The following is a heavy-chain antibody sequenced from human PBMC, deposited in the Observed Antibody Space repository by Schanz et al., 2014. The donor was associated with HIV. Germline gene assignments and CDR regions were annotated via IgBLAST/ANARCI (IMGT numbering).Heavy chain of an antibody. CDR3: AAGLIRYFFDY. D-gene: IGHD2-21*01. CDR2: ISYDGSNK. V-gene: IGHV3-30*03. Sequence: VQLVESGGGVVQPGRSLRLSCAASGFTFSSYGMHWVRQAPGKGLEWVAVISYDGSNKYYADSVKGRFTISRDISKNTLYLQMNSLRAEDTAMYYCAAGLIRYFFDYWGQGTLVTVSS. CDR1: GFTFSSYG. J-gene: IGHJ4*02.